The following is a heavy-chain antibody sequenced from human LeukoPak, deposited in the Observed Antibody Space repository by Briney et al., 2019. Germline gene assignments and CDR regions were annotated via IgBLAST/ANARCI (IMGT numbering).Heavy chain of an antibody. CDR1: GYTFTGYY. V-gene: IGHV1-2*02. Sequence: ASVKVSCKAPGYTFTGYYMHWMRQAPGQGLEWMGWINPNSGGTNYAQKFQGRVTMTRDTSISTAYMELSRLRSDDTAVYYCARVSAPGGTRLFDYWGQGTLVTVSS. CDR2: INPNSGGT. CDR3: ARVSAPGGTRLFDY. D-gene: IGHD2-15*01. J-gene: IGHJ4*02.